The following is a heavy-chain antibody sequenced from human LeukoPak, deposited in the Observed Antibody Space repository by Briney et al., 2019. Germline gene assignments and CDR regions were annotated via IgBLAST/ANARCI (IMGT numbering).Heavy chain of an antibody. Sequence: PSETLSLTCTVSGGSISSYYWSWIRQPPGKGLEWIAYISDIGSINYNPSLKSRVTISLDTSKNQFSLKLSSVTAADTAVYCCARGGYSYGPNNWFDPWGQGTLVTVSS. D-gene: IGHD5-18*01. CDR1: GGSISSYY. J-gene: IGHJ5*02. CDR2: ISDIGSI. CDR3: ARGGYSYGPNNWFDP. V-gene: IGHV4-59*01.